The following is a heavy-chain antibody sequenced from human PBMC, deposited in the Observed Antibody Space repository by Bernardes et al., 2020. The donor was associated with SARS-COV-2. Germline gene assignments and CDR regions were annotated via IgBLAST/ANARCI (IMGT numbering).Heavy chain of an antibody. CDR1: GGSISSSNW. D-gene: IGHD1-1*01. CDR2: IHHQSGVT. J-gene: IGHJ4*02. CDR3: ARLRVGGSTASFDS. Sequence: SETLSLTCAVSGGSISSSNWWSWVRPPPGKGLEWIGEIHHQSGVTKFNPSLKSRVTMSADESKNQFSLKVNSVTAADTALYYCARLRVGGSTASFDSWGQGTLGTVSS. V-gene: IGHV4-4*02.